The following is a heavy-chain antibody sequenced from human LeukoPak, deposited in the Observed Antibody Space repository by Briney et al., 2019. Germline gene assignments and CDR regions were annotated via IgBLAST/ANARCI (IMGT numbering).Heavy chain of an antibody. CDR3: ARVGGDSSGWYGLKLDY. CDR2: INPNSGGT. J-gene: IGHJ4*02. V-gene: IGHV1-2*02. CDR1: GYTFTGYY. D-gene: IGHD6-19*01. Sequence: GTSVKVSCKASGYTFTGYYMHWVRQAPGQGLEWMGWINPNSGGTNYAQKFQGRVTMTRDTSISTAYMELSRPRSDDTAVYYCARVGGDSSGWYGLKLDYWGQGTLVTVSS.